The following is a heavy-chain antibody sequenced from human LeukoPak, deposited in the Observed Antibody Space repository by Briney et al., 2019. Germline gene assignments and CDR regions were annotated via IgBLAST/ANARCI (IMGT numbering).Heavy chain of an antibody. Sequence: SETLSLTCTVSGGSISSYYWSWIRQPPGKGLEWIGYIYYSGSTNYNPSLKSRVTISVDTSKNQFSLKLSSVTAADTAVYYCARFSFIAAAARGYFDHWGQGTLVTVSS. CDR3: ARFSFIAAAARGYFDH. D-gene: IGHD6-13*01. CDR2: IYYSGST. V-gene: IGHV4-59*01. CDR1: GGSISSYY. J-gene: IGHJ4*02.